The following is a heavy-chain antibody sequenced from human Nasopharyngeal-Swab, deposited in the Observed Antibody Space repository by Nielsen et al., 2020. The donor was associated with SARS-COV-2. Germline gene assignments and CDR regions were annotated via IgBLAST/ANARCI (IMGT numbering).Heavy chain of an antibody. CDR3: ARGLGYYYGSGSYVLDY. CDR2: INHSGST. J-gene: IGHJ4*02. D-gene: IGHD3-10*01. CDR1: GGSFSGYY. V-gene: IGHV4-34*01. Sequence: GSLRLSCAVYGGSFSGYYWSWIRQPPGKGLEWIGEINHSGSTNYNPSLKSRVTISVDTSKNQFSLKLSSVTTADTAVYYCARGLGYYYGSGSYVLDYWGQGTLVTVSS.